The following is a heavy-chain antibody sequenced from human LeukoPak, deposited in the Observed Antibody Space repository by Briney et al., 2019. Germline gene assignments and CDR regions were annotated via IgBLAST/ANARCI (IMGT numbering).Heavy chain of an antibody. V-gene: IGHV3-53*01. CDR3: ARDGGSGWSSAFFDF. CDR1: GFTVNINY. J-gene: IGHJ4*02. Sequence: PGGSLRLSCAASGFTVNINYMSWVRQAPGKGLERVSAIYSGGSTDYADSVKGRFSISRDNSKNTLYLQMSSLRVEDTAVYYCARDGGSGWSSAFFDFWGQGTLVTVSS. CDR2: IYSGGST. D-gene: IGHD6-19*01.